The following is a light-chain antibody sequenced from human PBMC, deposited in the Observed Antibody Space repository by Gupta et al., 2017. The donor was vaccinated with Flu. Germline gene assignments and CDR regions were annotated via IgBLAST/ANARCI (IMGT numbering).Light chain of an antibody. V-gene: IGLV2-14*01. Sequence: SITISCTGTSSDIGGYNYVCWYQKHPGEAPKLMIFEVTSRPSVVSNRFSGSKSDNTASLTISGLQAEDEADYYCSSDTTSNTLVFGGGTKLTVL. J-gene: IGLJ2*01. CDR1: SSDIGGYNY. CDR3: SSDTTSNTLV. CDR2: EVT.